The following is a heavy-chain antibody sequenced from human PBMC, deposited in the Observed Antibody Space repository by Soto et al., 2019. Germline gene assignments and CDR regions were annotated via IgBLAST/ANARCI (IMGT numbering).Heavy chain of an antibody. J-gene: IGHJ4*02. CDR2: IWYDGSNK. Sequence: QVQLVESGGGVVQPGRSLRLSCAASGFTFSSYGMHWVRQAPGKGLEWVAVIWYDGSNKYYADSVKGRFTISRDNSKNTVYLQMNGLRAEDTAVYYCARAVHRRFRPEYFDYWGQGTLVTVSS. D-gene: IGHD3-3*01. CDR3: ARAVHRRFRPEYFDY. CDR1: GFTFSSYG. V-gene: IGHV3-33*01.